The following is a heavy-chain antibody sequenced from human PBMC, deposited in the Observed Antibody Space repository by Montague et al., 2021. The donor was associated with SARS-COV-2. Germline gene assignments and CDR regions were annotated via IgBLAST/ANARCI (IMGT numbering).Heavy chain of an antibody. CDR1: RFIFGDYT. Sequence: SLRLSCAASRFIFGDYTMSWFRQAPGEGLEWVGFIRSKAYGETTEYAASVKGRFTISRHDSKSIAYLQMNSLKTEDTAVYYCTRAYLTAATYNYFSMDVWGQGTTVTVSS. D-gene: IGHD6-13*01. J-gene: IGHJ6*02. CDR3: TRAYLTAATYNYFSMDV. CDR2: IRSKAYGETT. V-gene: IGHV3-49*03.